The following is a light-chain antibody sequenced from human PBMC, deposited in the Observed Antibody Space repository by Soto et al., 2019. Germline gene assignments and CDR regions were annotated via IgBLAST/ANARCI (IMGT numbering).Light chain of an antibody. CDR2: GAS. J-gene: IGKJ5*01. Sequence: EIVMTKYPATLSVSPGERATLSCRASHRVSSYLAWYQQTPRQAPRRLIYGASTRATDIPASLSGSASGTDFPLTISRLTSEDSAVYFCQQYNTRPSFGQGTRLEIK. CDR1: HRVSSY. V-gene: IGKV3D-15*01. CDR3: QQYNTRPS.